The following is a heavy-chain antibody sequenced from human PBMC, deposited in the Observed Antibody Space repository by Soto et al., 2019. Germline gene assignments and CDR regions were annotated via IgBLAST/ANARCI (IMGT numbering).Heavy chain of an antibody. V-gene: IGHV4-34*01. CDR1: GGSFSGYY. CDR2: INHSGST. D-gene: IGHD3-22*01. CDR3: AGYYYDSSGYLYFDY. J-gene: IGHJ4*02. Sequence: PSETLSLTCAVYGGSFSGYYWSWIRQPPGKGLEWIGEINHSGSTNYNPSLKSRVTISVDTSKNQFSLKLSSVTAADTAVYYCAGYYYDSSGYLYFDYWGQGTLVTVSS.